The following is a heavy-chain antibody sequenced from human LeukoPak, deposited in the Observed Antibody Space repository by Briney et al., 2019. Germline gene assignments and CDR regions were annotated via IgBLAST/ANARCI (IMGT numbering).Heavy chain of an antibody. Sequence: PGGSLRLSCATSGFTFSEYYMSWLRQAPGKGLEWVSDISSSGDIKSYADSVKGRFTISRDNGKQSLHLQMNSLRPEDTAVYYCAREKVAGAFDYWGQGALVTVSS. V-gene: IGHV3-11*01. J-gene: IGHJ4*02. D-gene: IGHD6-19*01. CDR2: ISSSGDIK. CDR3: AREKVAGAFDY. CDR1: GFTFSEYY.